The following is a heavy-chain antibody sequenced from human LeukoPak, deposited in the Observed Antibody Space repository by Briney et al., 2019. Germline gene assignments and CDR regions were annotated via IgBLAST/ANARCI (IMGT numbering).Heavy chain of an antibody. J-gene: IGHJ4*02. CDR1: GGSMSNIYY. Sequence: KSSETLSLTCNVSGGSMSNIYYWGWVRQPPGKGLEWIGSIYYDGSTYYNPSLNSRVTMSGDTSKNQISLKLSSVIAADTAVFYCARHTLSASVGPFDFWGQGTLVTVSS. V-gene: IGHV4-39*07. CDR2: IYYDGST. D-gene: IGHD2-15*01. CDR3: ARHTLSASVGPFDF.